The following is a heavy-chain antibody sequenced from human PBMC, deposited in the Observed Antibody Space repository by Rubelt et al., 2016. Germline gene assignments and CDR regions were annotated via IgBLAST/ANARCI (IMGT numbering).Heavy chain of an antibody. Sequence: QVQLQESGPGLVKPSETLSLTCTVSGGSISSYYWSWIRQPPGKGLEWIGYIYYSGGTYYNPSLKSRVTISVDTSKNQFSLKGYSGTAADTAVYYCARGSRVGPTGDYWGQGTLVTVSS. D-gene: IGHD1-26*01. J-gene: IGHJ4*02. CDR1: GGSISSYY. CDR3: ARGSRVGPTGDY. CDR2: IYYSGGT. V-gene: IGHV4-59*06.